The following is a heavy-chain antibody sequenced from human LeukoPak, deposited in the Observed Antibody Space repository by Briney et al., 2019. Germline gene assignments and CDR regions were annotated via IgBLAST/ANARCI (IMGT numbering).Heavy chain of an antibody. CDR2: INPSGVST. J-gene: IGHJ5*01. CDR1: VYSFTNFY. CDR3: ARDKSSTNWLDS. V-gene: IGHV1-46*01. Sequence: ASVRVSFMASVYSFTNFYIHWVRQAPGQGRDRMGMINPSGVSTNYAQKFQGRVTMTSDTYARTVHMDLSSLRSEDTAIYYCARDKSSTNWLDSWGQGTLVTVSS. D-gene: IGHD3-10*01.